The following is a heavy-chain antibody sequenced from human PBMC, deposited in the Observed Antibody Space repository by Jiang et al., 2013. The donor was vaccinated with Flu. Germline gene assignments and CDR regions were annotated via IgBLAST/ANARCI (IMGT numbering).Heavy chain of an antibody. D-gene: IGHD2-2*01. CDR1: GYTFTSYA. Sequence: QSGSELKKPGASVKVSCKASGYTFTSYAMNWVRQAPGQGLEWMGWINTNTGNPTYAQGFTGRFVFSLDTSVSTAYLQISSLKAEDTAVYHCARDIRTRYCSSTSCYGRFDPWGQGTLVTVSS. V-gene: IGHV7-4-1*02. J-gene: IGHJ5*02. CDR3: ARDIRTRYCSSTSCYGRFDP. CDR2: INTNTGNP.